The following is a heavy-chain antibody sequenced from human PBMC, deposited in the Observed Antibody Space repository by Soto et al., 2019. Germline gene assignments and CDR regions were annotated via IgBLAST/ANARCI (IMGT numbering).Heavy chain of an antibody. CDR2: LTPSGGET. CDR1: VFTFSTYA. D-gene: IGHD4-17*01. J-gene: IGHJ3*02. V-gene: IGHV3-23*01. CDR3: AHPRGYGVFDAYDI. Sequence: PGGSLRLSCVASVFTFSTYAMSWVRQAPGEGLEWVSALTPSGGETYYADSVKGRFTISRDNSMNALYLQMNSLRIEDTAVYYCAHPRGYGVFDAYDIWGQGTMVTVSS.